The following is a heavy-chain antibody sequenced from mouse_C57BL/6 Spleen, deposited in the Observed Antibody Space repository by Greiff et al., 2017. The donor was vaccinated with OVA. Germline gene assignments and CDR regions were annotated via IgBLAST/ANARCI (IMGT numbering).Heavy chain of an antibody. CDR3: AKDSSGPFAY. D-gene: IGHD3-2*02. J-gene: IGHJ3*01. V-gene: IGHV3-6*01. CDR2: ISYDGSN. Sequence: ESGPGLVKPSQSLSLTCSVTGYSITSGYYWNWIRQFPGNKLEWMGYISYDGSNNYNPSLKNRISITRDTSKNQFFLKLNSVTTEDTATYYCAKDSSGPFAYWGKGTLVTVSA. CDR1: GYSITSGYY.